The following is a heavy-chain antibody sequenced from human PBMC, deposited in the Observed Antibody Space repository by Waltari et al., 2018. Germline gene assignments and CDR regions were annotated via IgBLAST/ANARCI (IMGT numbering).Heavy chain of an antibody. CDR3: IRPFEMGID. D-gene: IGHD7-27*01. J-gene: IGHJ4*02. CDR2: IRSRTKGDAT. Sequence: EVQLVESGGALVQPGGSLTLSCAASGLIFSDYAIHGVRQASGKGPEWVGRIRSRTKGDATGYAESVQGRFTISRDDSKNTVYLEMNSLKTDDTAVYYCIRPFEMGIDWGRGTLVTVSS. V-gene: IGHV3-73*01. CDR1: GLIFSDYA.